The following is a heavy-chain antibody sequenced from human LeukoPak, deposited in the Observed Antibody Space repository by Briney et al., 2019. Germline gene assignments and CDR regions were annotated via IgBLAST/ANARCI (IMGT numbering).Heavy chain of an antibody. V-gene: IGHV3-30*02. Sequence: PGGSLRLSCAASGFIFTDYGMHWVRQAPGKGLDWVAFIRYDEKNYYADSVKGRFTISRDNSKNTLYLQMNSLRAEDTAVYYCARRAGAYSHPYDYWGQGTLVTVSS. J-gene: IGHJ4*02. CDR2: IRYDEKN. CDR3: ARRAGAYSHPYDY. CDR1: GFIFTDYG. D-gene: IGHD4/OR15-4a*01.